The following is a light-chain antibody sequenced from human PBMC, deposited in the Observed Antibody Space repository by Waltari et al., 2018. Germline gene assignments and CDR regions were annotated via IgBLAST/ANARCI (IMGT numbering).Light chain of an antibody. CDR1: TSDVGSYNL. Sequence: QSALTQPASVSGTPGQSITISCTGTTSDVGSYNLVSWYQHHPGKAPKPMLCEVIKRPSGVSNRFSGSKSGTTASLTISGLQAEDEADYYCCSYAGSGTYVFGTGTKVTVL. V-gene: IGLV2-23*02. CDR3: CSYAGSGTYV. J-gene: IGLJ1*01. CDR2: EVI.